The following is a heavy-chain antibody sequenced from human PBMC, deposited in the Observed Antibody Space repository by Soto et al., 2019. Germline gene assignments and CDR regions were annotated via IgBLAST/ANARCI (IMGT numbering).Heavy chain of an antibody. V-gene: IGHV3-53*02. D-gene: IGHD2-21*01. CDR2: IYSGGST. Sequence: EVQLVETGGGLIQPGGSLRLSCAASGFTVSNNYMSWVRQAPGKGLEWVSLIYSGGSTFYADSVKGRFTISRDNSKYTLFLQMNILRAEDTAVYFCATYSSLDCWGQGTLVTVSS. CDR3: ATYSSLDC. J-gene: IGHJ4*02. CDR1: GFTVSNNY.